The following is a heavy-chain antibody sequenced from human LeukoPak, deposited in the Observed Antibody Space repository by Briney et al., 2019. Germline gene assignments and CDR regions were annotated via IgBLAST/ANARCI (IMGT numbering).Heavy chain of an antibody. V-gene: IGHV1-69*13. D-gene: IGHD4-17*01. Sequence: ASVKLSCTASGGTFSSYAISWVRQAPGQGLEWMGGIIPIFGTANYAQKFQGRVTITADESTSTAYMELSSLRSEDTAVYYCARDLHDYGDYERRPGGYYFDYWGQGTLVTVSS. CDR2: IIPIFGTA. CDR3: ARDLHDYGDYERRPGGYYFDY. CDR1: GGTFSSYA. J-gene: IGHJ4*02.